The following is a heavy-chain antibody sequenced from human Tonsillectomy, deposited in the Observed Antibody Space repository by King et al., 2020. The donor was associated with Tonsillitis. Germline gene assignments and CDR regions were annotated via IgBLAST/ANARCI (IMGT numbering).Heavy chain of an antibody. J-gene: IGHJ5*02. D-gene: IGHD1-26*01. CDR3: ARGVGATVGGDNWFDP. Sequence: VQLVESGAEVKKPGESLRISCKGSGYSFTSYWISWVRQVPGKGLEWMGRIDPSDSYTNYSPSFQGHVTFSADKSISTAYLQWSSLKASDPAMYYCARGVGATVGGDNWFDPWGQGTLVTVSS. V-gene: IGHV5-10-1*01. CDR1: GYSFTSYW. CDR2: IDPSDSYT.